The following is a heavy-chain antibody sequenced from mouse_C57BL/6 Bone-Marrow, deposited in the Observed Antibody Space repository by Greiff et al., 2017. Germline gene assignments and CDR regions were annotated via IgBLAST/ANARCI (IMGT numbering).Heavy chain of an antibody. CDR1: GYTFTSYW. CDR3: ARPYYSNYWYFDV. D-gene: IGHD2-5*01. J-gene: IGHJ1*03. V-gene: IGHV1-55*01. CDR2: IYPGSGST. Sequence: QVQLQQPGAELVKPGASVKMSCKASGYTFTSYWITWVKQRPGQGLEWIGDIYPGSGSTNYNEKFKSKATLTVDTSSSTAYMQLSSLTSEDAAVYYCARPYYSNYWYFDVWGTGTTVTVST.